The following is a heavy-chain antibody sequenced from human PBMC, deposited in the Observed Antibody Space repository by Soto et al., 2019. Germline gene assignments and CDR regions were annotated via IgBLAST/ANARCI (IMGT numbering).Heavy chain of an antibody. CDR1: GYSISSSNW. J-gene: IGHJ4*02. CDR3: ARREIEGPIGY. CDR2: IYYSGTT. Sequence: PSETLSLTFAVSGYSISSSNWWGWIRQPPGKGLEWIGYIYYSGTTYYNPSLKSRVTMSVDTSKNQFSLKLTSVTAVDTAVYYCARREIEGPIGYWGQGTLVTVS. D-gene: IGHD1-26*01. V-gene: IGHV4-28*01.